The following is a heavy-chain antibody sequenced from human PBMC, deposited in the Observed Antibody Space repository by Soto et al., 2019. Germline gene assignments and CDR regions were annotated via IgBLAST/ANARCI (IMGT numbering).Heavy chain of an antibody. CDR3: VRDADYYDSSGYTDFYYYGMDV. CDR1: GLTVITNS. V-gene: IGHV3-53*01. J-gene: IGHJ6*02. D-gene: IGHD3-22*01. Sequence: PGGSLRVSCEASGLTVITNSMSWGRQAPGKGLEWVSIIYSGDNTYYADSVKGRFTISRDNSKNALYLQMNSLRAEDTAVYYCVRDADYYDSSGYTDFYYYGMDVWGQGTTVTVSS. CDR2: IYSGDNT.